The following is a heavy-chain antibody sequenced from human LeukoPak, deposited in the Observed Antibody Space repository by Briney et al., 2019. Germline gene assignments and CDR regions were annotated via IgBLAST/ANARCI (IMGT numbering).Heavy chain of an antibody. CDR3: AKVLGYSYGFGY. CDR1: GFTFSSYA. V-gene: IGHV3-23*01. D-gene: IGHD5-18*01. J-gene: IGHJ4*02. Sequence: GGSLRLSCAASGFTFSSYAMSWVRQAPGKGLEWVSAISGSGGSTYYADSVKGRFTISRGNSKNTLYLQMSSLRAEDTAVYYCAKVLGYSYGFGYWGQGTLVTVSS. CDR2: ISGSGGST.